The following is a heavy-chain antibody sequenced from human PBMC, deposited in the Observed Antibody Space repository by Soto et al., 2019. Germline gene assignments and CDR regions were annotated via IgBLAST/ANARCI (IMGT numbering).Heavy chain of an antibody. V-gene: IGHV1-18*01. CDR1: GYTFTSYG. CDR3: ARGGVGATTGLFYYGMDV. CDR2: ISAYNGNT. Sequence: ASVKVSCKASGYTFTSYGISWVRQAPGQGLEWMGWISAYNGNTNYAQKFQGWVTMTRDTSISTAYMELSRLRSDDTAVYYCARGGVGATTGLFYYGMDVWGQGTTVTVSS. D-gene: IGHD1-26*01. J-gene: IGHJ6*02.